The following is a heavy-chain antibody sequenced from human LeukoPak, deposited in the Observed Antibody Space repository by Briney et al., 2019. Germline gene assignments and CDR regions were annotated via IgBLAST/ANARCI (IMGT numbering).Heavy chain of an antibody. D-gene: IGHD2-8*01. CDR2: ISSSSGTI. CDR1: GVTFSSYS. CDR3: ARDRLTNDAFDI. Sequence: GGSLRLSCAASGVTFSSYSMNWVRQAPGKGLEWVSYISSSSGTIYYADSVRCRFTISRDNAKNSLYLQMNSLRDEDTAVYCCARDRLTNDAFDIWGQGTMVTVSS. V-gene: IGHV3-48*02. J-gene: IGHJ3*02.